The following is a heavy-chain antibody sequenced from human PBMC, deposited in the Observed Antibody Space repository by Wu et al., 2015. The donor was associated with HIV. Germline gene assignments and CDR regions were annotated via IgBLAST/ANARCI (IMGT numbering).Heavy chain of an antibody. CDR1: GYTFTGYY. J-gene: IGHJ4*02. CDR3: TTLYYDIFSTLDFDY. V-gene: IGHV1-2*02. D-gene: IGHD3-9*01. CDR2: INPNSGGSGGT. Sequence: QVQLVQSGAEVKKPGASVKVSCKASGYTFTGYYMHWVRQAPGQGLEWMGWINPNSGGSGGTNYAQKFQGRVTMTRDTSISTAYMELSRLTSDDTALYYCTTLYYDIFSTLDFDYWGQGALITVSS.